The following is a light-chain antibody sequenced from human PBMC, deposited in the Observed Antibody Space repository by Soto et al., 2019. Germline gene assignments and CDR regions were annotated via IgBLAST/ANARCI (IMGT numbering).Light chain of an antibody. CDR1: QIIGTS. J-gene: IGKJ5*01. CDR2: AAS. Sequence: DIQMTQSPPSLSASVGDRVTINCRASQIIGTSLNWYQQKPGTAPKLLIYAASTLQSGVPSRFSGGGSGTDFTLTISSLQPEDFATYYCQQSYSIPLTFGQGTRLEIK. V-gene: IGKV1-39*01. CDR3: QQSYSIPLT.